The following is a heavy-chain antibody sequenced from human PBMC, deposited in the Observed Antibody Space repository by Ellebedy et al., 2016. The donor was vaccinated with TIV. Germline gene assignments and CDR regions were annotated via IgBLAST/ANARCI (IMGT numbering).Heavy chain of an antibody. Sequence: GESLKISCAASGFAFSNFGMHWARQAPGRGPEWVAVISFDGSDKFYGDSVKGRFTISRDMSKNTLYLQMKSLRVEDAALYYCARDSGSGYDCEIDSWGQGTLVTVSS. J-gene: IGHJ5*01. CDR1: GFAFSNFG. V-gene: IGHV3-30*03. CDR3: ARDSGSGYDCEIDS. CDR2: ISFDGSDK. D-gene: IGHD5-12*01.